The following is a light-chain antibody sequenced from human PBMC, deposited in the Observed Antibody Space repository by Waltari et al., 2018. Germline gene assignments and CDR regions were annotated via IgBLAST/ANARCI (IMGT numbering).Light chain of an antibody. CDR2: DAS. CDR1: QSINSY. CDR3: QQRYNWPLT. J-gene: IGKJ5*01. V-gene: IGKV3-11*01. Sequence: EIVLTQSPATLSLSPGDRAPLSCRASQSINSYLAWYQQKPGQAPRLLIYDASNRATGVPARFSGSGSGSDFTLTISSLDPEDFAVYYCQQRYNWPLTFGQGTRLEIK.